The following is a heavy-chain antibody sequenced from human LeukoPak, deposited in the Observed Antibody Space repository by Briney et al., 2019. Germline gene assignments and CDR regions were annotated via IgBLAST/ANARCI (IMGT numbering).Heavy chain of an antibody. D-gene: IGHD1-26*01. CDR3: ARGGVGATTYVWFDP. Sequence: ASVKVSCKASGGTFSSYAISWVRQAPGQGLEWMGGIIPIFGTANYAQKFQGRLSLTRDMSTSTDYMELSSLRSEDTAVYYCARGGVGATTYVWFDPWGQGTLVTVPS. CDR1: GGTFSSYA. J-gene: IGHJ5*02. V-gene: IGHV1-69*05. CDR2: IIPIFGTA.